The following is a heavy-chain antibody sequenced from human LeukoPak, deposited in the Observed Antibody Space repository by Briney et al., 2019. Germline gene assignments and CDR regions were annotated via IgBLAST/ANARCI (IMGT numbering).Heavy chain of an antibody. J-gene: IGHJ5*02. D-gene: IGHD6-13*01. V-gene: IGHV1-8*01. CDR2: MNPNSGNT. Sequence: GASVKVSCKASGYTFTSYDINWVRQATGQGLEWMGWMNPNSGNTGYAQKFQGRVTMTRNTSISTAHMELSSLRSEDTAVYYCARDRRGKTAGILNWFDPWGQGTLVTVSS. CDR3: ARDRRGKTAGILNWFDP. CDR1: GYTFTSYD.